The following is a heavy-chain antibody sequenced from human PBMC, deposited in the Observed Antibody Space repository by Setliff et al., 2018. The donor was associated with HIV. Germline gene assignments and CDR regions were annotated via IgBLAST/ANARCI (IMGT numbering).Heavy chain of an antibody. J-gene: IGHJ3*02. Sequence: ASVKVSCKLSGHSLTELSIHWVRQAPGEGLEWVGGFDPEDDETVYAEKFQGRVMMTEDTSTDTAYMAPSSLKSEDTAMYYCATSGFYDILTGPTPGVFDIWGQGTMVTVSS. CDR1: GHSLTELS. D-gene: IGHD3-9*01. CDR3: ATSGFYDILTGPTPGVFDI. V-gene: IGHV1-24*01. CDR2: FDPEDDET.